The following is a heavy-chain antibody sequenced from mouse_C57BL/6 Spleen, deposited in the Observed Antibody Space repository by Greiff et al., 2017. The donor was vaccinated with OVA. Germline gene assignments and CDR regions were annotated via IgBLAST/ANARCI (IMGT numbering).Heavy chain of an antibody. CDR1: GYSITSGYY. CDR2: ISYDGSN. CDR3: AREYDGYPYWYFDV. D-gene: IGHD2-3*01. J-gene: IGHJ1*03. V-gene: IGHV3-6*01. Sequence: EVKLQESGPGLVKPSQSLSLTCSVTGYSITSGYYWNWIRQFPGNKLEWMGYISYDGSNNYNPSLKNRISITRDTSKNQFFLKLNSVTTEDTATYYCAREYDGYPYWYFDVWGTGSTVTVSS.